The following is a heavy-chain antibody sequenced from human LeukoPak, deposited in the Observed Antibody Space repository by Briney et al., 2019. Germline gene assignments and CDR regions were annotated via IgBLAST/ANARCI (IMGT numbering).Heavy chain of an antibody. CDR1: GFTVNNNY. CDR2: LYSNSIT. J-gene: IGHJ2*01. D-gene: IGHD3-3*02. CDR3: ARDSTGYWYFDL. Sequence: GGSLRLSCAASGFTVNNNYMTWVRQAPGKGLEWVSVLYSNSITYYADSVKGRFTISRDNSKNTLYLQMNSLRAEDTAVYYCARDSTGYWYFDLWGRGTLVSVSS. V-gene: IGHV3-53*01.